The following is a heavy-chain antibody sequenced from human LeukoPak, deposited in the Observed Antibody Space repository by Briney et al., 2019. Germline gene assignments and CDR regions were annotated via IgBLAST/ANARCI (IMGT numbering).Heavy chain of an antibody. V-gene: IGHV1-8*03. CDR2: INPNSDNT. J-gene: IGHJ5*01. CDR1: GYTFTSYD. CDR3: AREGLDS. Sequence: ASVKVSCKASGYTFTSYDINWVRQSTGQGLEWMGYINPNSDNTGYAQKFQGRVTITKNTSTSTAYMELTSLRSEDAAMYYCAREGLDSWGQGTLVTVSS.